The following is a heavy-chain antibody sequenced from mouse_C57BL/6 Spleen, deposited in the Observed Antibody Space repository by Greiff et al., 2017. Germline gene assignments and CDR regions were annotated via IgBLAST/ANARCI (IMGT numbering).Heavy chain of an antibody. Sequence: VHVKQSGAELVKPGASVKLSCTASGFNIKDYYMHWVKQRTEQGLEWIGRIDPEDGETKYAPKFQGKATITADTSSNTAYLQLSSLTSEDTAVYYCARSGTTVVATYYFDYWGQGTTLTVSS. CDR1: GFNIKDYY. V-gene: IGHV14-2*01. J-gene: IGHJ2*01. CDR2: IDPEDGET. D-gene: IGHD1-1*01. CDR3: ARSGTTVVATYYFDY.